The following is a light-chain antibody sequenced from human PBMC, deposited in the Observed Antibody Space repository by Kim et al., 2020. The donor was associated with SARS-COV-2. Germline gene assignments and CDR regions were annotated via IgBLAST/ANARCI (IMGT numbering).Light chain of an antibody. V-gene: IGLV1-40*01. CDR1: NSNIGAGYD. Sequence: QSVLTQPSSVSGAPGQRVTISCTGTNSNIGAGYDVHWYQQVPGMAPKLLIYGNTNRPSGVPDRLSGSKSGTSASLAISGLRSEDEADYYCAAWDDSLSGWVFGGGTQLTVL. J-gene: IGLJ3*02. CDR3: AAWDDSLSGWV. CDR2: GNT.